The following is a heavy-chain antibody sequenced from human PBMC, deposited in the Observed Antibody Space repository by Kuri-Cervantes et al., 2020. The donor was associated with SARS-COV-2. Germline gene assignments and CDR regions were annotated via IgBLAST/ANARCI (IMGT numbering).Heavy chain of an antibody. J-gene: IGHJ4*02. D-gene: IGHD3-16*01. CDR3: ARWGVYYFDY. Sequence: GGSLRLSCAASGFTVSSNYMSWVRQAPGKGLEWVSVIYSGGSTYYADSVKGRFTISRDNAKNSLYLQMNSLRAEDTAVYYCARWGVYYFDYWGQGTLVTVSS. V-gene: IGHV3-53*01. CDR1: GFTVSSNY. CDR2: IYSGGST.